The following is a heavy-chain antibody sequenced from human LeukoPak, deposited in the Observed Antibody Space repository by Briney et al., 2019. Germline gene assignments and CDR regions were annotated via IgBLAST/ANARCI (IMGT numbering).Heavy chain of an antibody. D-gene: IGHD6-13*01. J-gene: IGHJ4*02. CDR3: ARGRAAAAPDY. V-gene: IGHV1-69*01. Sequence: SVKVSCKASGGTFSSYAISWVRQAPGQRLEWMGGIIPIFGTAKYAQKFQGRVTITADESTSTAYMELSSLRSEDTAVYYCARGRAAAAPDYWSQGTLVTVSS. CDR2: IIPIFGTA. CDR1: GGTFSSYA.